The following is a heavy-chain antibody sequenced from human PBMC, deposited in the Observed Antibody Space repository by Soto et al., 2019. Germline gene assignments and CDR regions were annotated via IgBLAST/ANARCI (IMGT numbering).Heavy chain of an antibody. V-gene: IGHV1-24*01. CDR2: FDPEDGET. CDR3: ATPPYSGYERALDY. D-gene: IGHD5-12*01. Sequence: ASVKVSCKVSGYTLTELSMHWVRQAPGKGLEWMGGFDPEDGETIYAQKFQGRVTMTEDTSTDTAYMELSSRRSEDTAVYYCATPPYSGYERALDYWGQGPLVTVSS. CDR1: GYTLTELS. J-gene: IGHJ4*02.